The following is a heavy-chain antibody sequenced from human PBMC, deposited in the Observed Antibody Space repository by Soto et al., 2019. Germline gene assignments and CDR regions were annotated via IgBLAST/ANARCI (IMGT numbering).Heavy chain of an antibody. CDR3: ARQDIVVVPAATTTFDY. CDR2: IYPGDSDT. V-gene: IGHV5-51*01. CDR1: GYSFTSYW. Sequence: GESLKISCKGSGYSFTSYWIGWVRQMPGKGLEWMGIIYPGDSDTRYSPSFQGQVTISADKSISTAYLQWSSLKASDTAMYYCARQDIVVVPAATTTFDYWGQGTLVTVSS. D-gene: IGHD2-2*01. J-gene: IGHJ4*02.